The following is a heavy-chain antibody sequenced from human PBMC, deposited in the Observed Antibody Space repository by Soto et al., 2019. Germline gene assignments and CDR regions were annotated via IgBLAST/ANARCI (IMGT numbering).Heavy chain of an antibody. CDR2: ISYSGAT. J-gene: IGHJ4*02. Sequence: SETLSLACTVSVDSISSRGFYWNWIRHLPGKGLEWIGYISYSGATYYNPSLKSRPTISMDTSNNHFSLNLTSVTAADTAVYYCARQSTMTGNYYFDYWGPGTLVTVSS. CDR1: VDSISSRGFY. V-gene: IGHV4-31*03. CDR3: ARQSTMTGNYYFDY. D-gene: IGHD3-9*01.